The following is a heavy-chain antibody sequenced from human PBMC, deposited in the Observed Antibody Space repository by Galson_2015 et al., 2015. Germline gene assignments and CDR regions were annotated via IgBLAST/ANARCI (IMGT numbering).Heavy chain of an antibody. CDR1: GFTFDDYT. V-gene: IGHV3-43*01. CDR2: ISWDGGST. CDR3: VRYSSSWSFDY. D-gene: IGHD6-13*01. Sequence: SLRLSCAASGFTFDDYTMHWVRQAPGKGLEWVSLISWDGGSTYYADSVKGRFTISRDNSKNSLYLQMNSLRTEDTALYYCVRYSSSWSFDYWGQGTLVTVSS. J-gene: IGHJ4*02.